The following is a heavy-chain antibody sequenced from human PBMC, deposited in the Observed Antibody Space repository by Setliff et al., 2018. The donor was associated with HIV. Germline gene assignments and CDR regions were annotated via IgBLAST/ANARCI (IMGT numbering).Heavy chain of an antibody. V-gene: IGHV1-3*01. Sequence: EASVKVSCKASGYTVNTYALHWVRQAPGQGLEWMGWINVGNGNTKYSQKFRGRVTITRDTSASTAYMELSSLRFEDTAVYYCARDSYGLDYWGQGTLVTVSS. CDR3: ARDSYGLDY. J-gene: IGHJ4*02. D-gene: IGHD5-18*01. CDR1: GYTVNTYA. CDR2: INVGNGNT.